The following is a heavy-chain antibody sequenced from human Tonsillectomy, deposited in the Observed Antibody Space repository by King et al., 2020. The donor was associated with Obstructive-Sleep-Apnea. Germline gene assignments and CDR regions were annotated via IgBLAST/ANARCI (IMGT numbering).Heavy chain of an antibody. J-gene: IGHJ4*02. Sequence: QLVQSGAEVKKPGASVKVSCKVSGYTLSELSMHRVRQAPGKGLEWMGGFDPEDGETICAQKFQGRVTMTEDTSRDTAYMELSSLRSEDTAVYYCATGWEIITTTSDYWGQGTLVTVSS. CDR3: ATGWEIITTTSDY. V-gene: IGHV1-24*01. CDR1: GYTLSELS. CDR2: FDPEDGET. D-gene: IGHD3-22*01.